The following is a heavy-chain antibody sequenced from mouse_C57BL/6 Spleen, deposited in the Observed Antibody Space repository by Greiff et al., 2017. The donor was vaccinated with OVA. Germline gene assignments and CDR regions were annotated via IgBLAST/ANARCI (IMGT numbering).Heavy chain of an antibody. CDR2: IDPETGGT. J-gene: IGHJ1*03. Sequence: QVQLQQSGAELVRPGASVTLSCKASGYTFTDYEMHWVKQTPVHGLEWIGAIDPETGGTAYNQKFKGKAILTADKSSSTAYMELRSLTSEDSAVYYCTRSTVVSYWYCDVWGTGTTVTVSS. CDR1: GYTFTDYE. D-gene: IGHD1-1*01. V-gene: IGHV1-15*01. CDR3: TRSTVVSYWYCDV.